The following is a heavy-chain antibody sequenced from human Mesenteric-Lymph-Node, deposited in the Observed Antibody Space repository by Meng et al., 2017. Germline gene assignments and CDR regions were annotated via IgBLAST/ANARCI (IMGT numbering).Heavy chain of an antibody. D-gene: IGHD4-23*01. Sequence: GGSLRLSCAVSGFALRNYWMHWVRQAPGKGLEWVARIDSGGTDISYAESVKGRFVISRDSAKNTLYLQMNSLRAEDTAVYYCARDFRGGNYVGGAYWGQGTRVTVSS. CDR2: IDSGGTDI. V-gene: IGHV3-74*01. CDR3: ARDFRGGNYVGGAY. J-gene: IGHJ4*02. CDR1: GFALRNYW.